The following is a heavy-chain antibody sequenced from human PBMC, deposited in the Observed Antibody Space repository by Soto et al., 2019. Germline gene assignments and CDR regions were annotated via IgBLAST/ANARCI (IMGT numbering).Heavy chain of an antibody. CDR1: GGSLSGYY. J-gene: IGHJ6*02. Sequence: PSETLSLTCAVYGGSLSGYYWSWIRQPPGKGLEWIGEINHSGSTNYNPSLKSRVTISVDTSKNQFSLKLSSVTAVDTAVYYCARGLCSGGSCYPPSYYYYYGMDVWGQGTTVTVSS. CDR3: ARGLCSGGSCYPPSYYYYYGMDV. CDR2: INHSGST. V-gene: IGHV4-34*01. D-gene: IGHD2-15*01.